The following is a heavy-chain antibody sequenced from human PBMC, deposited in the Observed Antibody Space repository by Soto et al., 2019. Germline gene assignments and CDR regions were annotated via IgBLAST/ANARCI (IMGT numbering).Heavy chain of an antibody. CDR1: GFTFSTFG. V-gene: IGHV3-30*18. CDR3: ANAPHYYDYSGFYYRDY. CDR2: ITYDGSYQ. J-gene: IGHJ4*02. Sequence: QVQLVESGGGVVQPGRSLRLSCAASGFTFSTFGMHWVRQAPGKGLEWVAAITYDGSYQAYADSVKGRFTISRDNSKNTLFLQMNSLRVEDTAVYFCANAPHYYDYSGFYYRDYWGQGTLVTVSS. D-gene: IGHD3-22*01.